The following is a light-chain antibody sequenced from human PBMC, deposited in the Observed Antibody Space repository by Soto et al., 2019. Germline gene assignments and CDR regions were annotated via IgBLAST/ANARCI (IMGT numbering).Light chain of an antibody. J-gene: IGKJ1*01. CDR3: QQYNSYWT. CDR2: DAS. V-gene: IGKV1-5*01. CDR1: QSISSW. Sequence: DIQMTQSPSTLSASVGDRVTITCRASQSISSWLAWYQQKPGKAPKLLIYDASSLESGGPSRFSRSVSGTEFTLTISSLQPDDFATYYCQQYNSYWTFGQGTKVDIK.